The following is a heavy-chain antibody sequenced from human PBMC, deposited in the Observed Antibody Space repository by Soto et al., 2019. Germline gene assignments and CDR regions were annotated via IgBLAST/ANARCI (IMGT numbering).Heavy chain of an antibody. Sequence: ASVKVSCKASGYSFTTYIISWVRQTAGQGLEWMGWIAAYNGNPNYPQNLQGRVTMTIDPSTSTAYMELTSLRSDDTAVYYCARIAAESDFAMDVWGQGTTVT. CDR2: IAAYNGNP. CDR3: ARIAAESDFAMDV. D-gene: IGHD6-25*01. V-gene: IGHV1-18*01. CDR1: GYSFTTYI. J-gene: IGHJ6*02.